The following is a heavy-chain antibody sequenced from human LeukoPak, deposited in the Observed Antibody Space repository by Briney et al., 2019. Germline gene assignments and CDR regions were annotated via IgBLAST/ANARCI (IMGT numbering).Heavy chain of an antibody. J-gene: IGHJ4*02. CDR2: FSLSGSTI. CDR3: ARSGDRNGYYGSLDY. V-gene: IGHV3-48*03. D-gene: IGHD3-22*01. CDR1: GFTLRDYE. Sequence: GGSLRLXCAASGFTLRDYEMNWVRQAPGKGLEWVSYFSLSGSTIYYADSVRGRFTISRDNTKNSLHLQMNSLRVEDTAVYYCARSGDRNGYYGSLDYWGQGALVTVSS.